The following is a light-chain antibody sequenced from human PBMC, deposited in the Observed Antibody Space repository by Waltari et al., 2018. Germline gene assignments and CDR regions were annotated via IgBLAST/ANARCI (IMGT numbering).Light chain of an antibody. J-gene: IGKJ3*01. CDR1: QRLLHSDGKTY. CDR2: EVS. CDR3: MQSIQLPPFT. V-gene: IGKV2D-29*01. Sequence: DIVMTQPPISLSVTPGQTASISCTSRQRLLHSDGKTYLYWYMRKPGKPPQILIYEVSNRFSGVPDSFSGSGSGTDFTLKISRVEPEDVGVYYCMQSIQLPPFTFGPGTKVDIK.